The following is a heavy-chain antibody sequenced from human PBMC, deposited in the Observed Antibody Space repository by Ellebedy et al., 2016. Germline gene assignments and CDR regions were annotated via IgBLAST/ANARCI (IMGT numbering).Heavy chain of an antibody. V-gene: IGHV3-33*01. J-gene: IGHJ6*03. CDR3: ARSGPNYYDSSGYRQVHYYYYYMDV. Sequence: GGSLRLXXAASGFTFSSYGMHWVRQAPGKGLEWVAVIWYDGSNKYYADSVKGRFTISRDNSKNTLYLQMNSLRAEDTAVYYCARSGPNYYDSSGYRQVHYYYYYMDVWGKGTTVTVSS. D-gene: IGHD3-22*01. CDR2: IWYDGSNK. CDR1: GFTFSSYG.